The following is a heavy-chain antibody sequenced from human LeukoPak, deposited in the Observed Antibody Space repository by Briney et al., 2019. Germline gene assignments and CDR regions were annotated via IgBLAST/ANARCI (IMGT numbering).Heavy chain of an antibody. CDR1: GFTFSSYA. V-gene: IGHV3-23*01. CDR2: ISGSGGST. Sequence: GGSLRLSCAASGFTFSSYAMSWVRQAPGKGLEWVSAISGSGGSTYYADSVKGRFTISRDNSKNTLYLQMNSLRAEDTAVYYCAINLYDFWSGYPRTFDYWGQGTLVTVSS. D-gene: IGHD3-3*01. CDR3: AINLYDFWSGYPRTFDY. J-gene: IGHJ4*02.